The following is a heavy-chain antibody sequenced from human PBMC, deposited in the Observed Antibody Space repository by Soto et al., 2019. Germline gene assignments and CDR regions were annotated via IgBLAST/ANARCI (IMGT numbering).Heavy chain of an antibody. J-gene: IGHJ6*02. Sequence: GGSLRLSCAASGFTFSSYAMHWVRQAPGKGLEWVAVISYDGSNKYYADSVKGRFTISRDNSKNTLYLQMNSLRAEDTAVYYCARSMSPTAYYGMDVWGQGTTVTVSS. CDR3: ARSMSPTAYYGMDV. V-gene: IGHV3-30-3*01. CDR2: ISYDGSNK. CDR1: GFTFSSYA.